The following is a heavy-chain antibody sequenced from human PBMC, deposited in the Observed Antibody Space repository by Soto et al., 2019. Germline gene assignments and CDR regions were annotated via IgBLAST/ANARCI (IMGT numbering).Heavy chain of an antibody. D-gene: IGHD3-10*01. Sequence: SETLSLTCTVSGGSISSGGYYWSWIRQHPGKGLEWIGYIYYSGSTYYNPSLKSRVTISVDTSKNQFSLKLSSVTAADTAVYYCAREAGHHYYYYGMDVWGQGTTVTVS. V-gene: IGHV4-31*03. CDR2: IYYSGST. CDR1: GGSISSGGYY. CDR3: AREAGHHYYYYGMDV. J-gene: IGHJ6*02.